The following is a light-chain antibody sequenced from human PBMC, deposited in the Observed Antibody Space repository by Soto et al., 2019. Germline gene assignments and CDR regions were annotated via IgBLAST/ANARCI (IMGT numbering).Light chain of an antibody. CDR3: ISFAGNNWV. CDR2: ANT. V-gene: IGLV1-40*01. J-gene: IGLJ1*01. Sequence: QSALTQPPSVSGAPGQRVTISCTGSRSNIGGGYDVHWYQQLPGAAPKLLIFANTKRPSGVPDRFSGSKSGNSASLTVSGLRAEDEGDYYCISFAGNNWVFGTGTKLTVL. CDR1: RSNIGGGYD.